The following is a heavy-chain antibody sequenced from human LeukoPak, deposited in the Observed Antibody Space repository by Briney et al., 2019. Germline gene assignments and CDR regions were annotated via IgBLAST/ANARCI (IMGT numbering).Heavy chain of an antibody. CDR3: ARGPHDSDAGPGI. J-gene: IGHJ3*02. Sequence: MASETLSLTCTVSGGSVSSGVYFWSWIRQPPGKGLEWIGYIYYSGSTNYNSSLKGRVTISVDTSKNQFSLKLSSVTAADTAIYYCARGPHDSDAGPGIWGHGTMVTVSS. D-gene: IGHD2-15*01. CDR1: GGSVSSGVYF. CDR2: IYYSGST. V-gene: IGHV4-61*08.